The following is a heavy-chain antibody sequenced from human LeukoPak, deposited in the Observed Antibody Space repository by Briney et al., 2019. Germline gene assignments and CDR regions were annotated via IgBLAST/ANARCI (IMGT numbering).Heavy chain of an antibody. Sequence: SVKVSCKASGGTLSSYPICWVRQAPGQGLAWMGRIIPVLGIANYAQTFQGRVTITADKSSSTAYMELSGLRSEDTAVYYCARIRGTESGLSHFDSWGPGTLVSVSS. CDR3: ARIRGTESGLSHFDS. D-gene: IGHD2-8*02. CDR2: IIPVLGIA. V-gene: IGHV1-69*02. CDR1: GGTLSSYP. J-gene: IGHJ4*02.